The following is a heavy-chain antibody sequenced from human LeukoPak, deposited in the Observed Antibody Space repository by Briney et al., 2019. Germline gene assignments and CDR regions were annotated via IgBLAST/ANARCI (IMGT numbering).Heavy chain of an antibody. CDR1: GGSISSYY. Sequence: SETLSLTCTVSGGSISSYYWSWIRQPPGKGLEWIGYIYYSGSTNYNPSLKSRVTISVDTSKNQSSLKLSSVTAADTAVYYCARASMATIPYFDYWGQGTLVTVSS. CDR3: ARASMATIPYFDY. V-gene: IGHV4-59*01. CDR2: IYYSGST. D-gene: IGHD5-24*01. J-gene: IGHJ4*02.